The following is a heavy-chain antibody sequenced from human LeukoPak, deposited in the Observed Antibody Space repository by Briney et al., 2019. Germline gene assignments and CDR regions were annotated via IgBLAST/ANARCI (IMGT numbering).Heavy chain of an antibody. CDR3: ARGWNYAFRFDY. J-gene: IGHJ4*02. CDR2: IKQDGSEK. V-gene: IGHV3-7*01. CDR1: GFSFSDYW. D-gene: IGHD1-7*01. Sequence: GGSLRLSRAASGFSFSDYWMTWVRQAPGKGLEWVAHIKQDGSEKYYVDSIKGRFTISRDNAKNLVYLQMNSLRAEDTAVYYCARGWNYAFRFDYWGQGTLVTVSS.